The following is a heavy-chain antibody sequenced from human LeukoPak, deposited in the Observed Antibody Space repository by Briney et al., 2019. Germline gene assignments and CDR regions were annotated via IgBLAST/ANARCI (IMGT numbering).Heavy chain of an antibody. D-gene: IGHD3-22*01. Sequence: GGTLRLSCAASGFTFSSYAMSWVRQAPGKGLEWVSAISGSGGSTYYADSVKGRFTISRDNSKNTLYLQMNSLRAEDTAVYYCAKGGGYYDSSGPDYFDYWGQGTLATVSS. J-gene: IGHJ4*02. V-gene: IGHV3-23*01. CDR1: GFTFSSYA. CDR2: ISGSGGST. CDR3: AKGGGYYDSSGPDYFDY.